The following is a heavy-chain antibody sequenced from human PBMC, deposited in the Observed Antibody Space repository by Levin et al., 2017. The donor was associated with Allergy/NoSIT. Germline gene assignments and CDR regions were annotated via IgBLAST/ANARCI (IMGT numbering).Heavy chain of an antibody. CDR1: GFTFSSFP. CDR2: ISGSGANT. J-gene: IGHJ6*03. D-gene: IGHD2-15*01. V-gene: IGHV3-23*01. Sequence: GGSLRLSCAASGFTFSSFPMSWVRQAPGKGLEWVSAISGSGANTYYADSVKGRFTISRDNSKNTLYLQMNSLRAEDTAVYYCARAYCSGGSCFQYYYYYMDVWGKGTTVTVSS. CDR3: ARAYCSGGSCFQYYYYYMDV.